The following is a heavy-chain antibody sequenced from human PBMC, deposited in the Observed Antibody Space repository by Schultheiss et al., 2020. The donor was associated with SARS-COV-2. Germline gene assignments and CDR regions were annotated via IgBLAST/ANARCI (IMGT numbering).Heavy chain of an antibody. V-gene: IGHV3-74*03. CDR2: INSDGSST. CDR1: GFTFSSYW. D-gene: IGHD3-10*01. Sequence: GGSLRLSCAASGFTFSSYWMYWVRQPPGKGLVWLSRINSDGSSTMYADSVMGRFTISRDNAENTLYLQMNSLRAEDTAVYYCTTRWSGSGGYSHWGQGTLVTVSS. J-gene: IGHJ4*02. CDR3: TTRWSGSGGYSH.